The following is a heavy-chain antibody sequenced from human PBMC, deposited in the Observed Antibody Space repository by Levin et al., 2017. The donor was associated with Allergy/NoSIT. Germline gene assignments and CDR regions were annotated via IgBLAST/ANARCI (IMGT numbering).Heavy chain of an antibody. CDR2: ISGSGGST. V-gene: IGHV3-23*01. CDR1: GFTFSSYA. D-gene: IGHD2-15*01. J-gene: IGHJ4*02. CDR3: AKDSVVVAATPFDY. Sequence: LSLTCAASGFTFSSYAMSWVRQAPGKGLEWVSAISGSGGSTYYADSVKGRFTISRDNSKNTLYLQMNSLRAEDTAVYYCAKDSVVVAATPFDYWGQGTLVTVSS.